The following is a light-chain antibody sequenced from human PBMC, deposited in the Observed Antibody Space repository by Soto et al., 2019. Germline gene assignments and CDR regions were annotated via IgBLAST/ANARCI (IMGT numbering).Light chain of an antibody. CDR3: QQYNNWPTYT. V-gene: IGKV3-15*01. CDR2: AAS. CDR1: QSVSSN. J-gene: IGKJ2*01. Sequence: EIVMTQSPATLSVSPGERATLSCRASQSVSSNLAWYQQKPGQAPRLLIYAASTRATGIPARFSGSGSGTEFILTISSRQSEDFAVYYCQQYNNWPTYTFGQGTKLEIK.